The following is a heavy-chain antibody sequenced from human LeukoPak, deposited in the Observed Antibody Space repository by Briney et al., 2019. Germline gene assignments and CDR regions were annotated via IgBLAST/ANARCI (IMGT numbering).Heavy chain of an antibody. J-gene: IGHJ4*02. CDR1: GGSFSGYY. Sequence: SETLSLTCAVYGGSFSGYYWSWIRQPPGKGLEWIGEINHSGSTNYNPSLKSRVTISVDTSKNQFSLKLCSVTAADTAVYYCVRGLSVTTPDDYWGQGTLVTVSS. CDR2: INHSGST. CDR3: VRGLSVTTPDDY. D-gene: IGHD4-11*01. V-gene: IGHV4-34*01.